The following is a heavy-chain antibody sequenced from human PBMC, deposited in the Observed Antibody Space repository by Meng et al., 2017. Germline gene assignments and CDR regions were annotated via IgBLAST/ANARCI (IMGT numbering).Heavy chain of an antibody. CDR3: ARDFYTFGLDY. V-gene: IGHV4-59*01. Sequence: GSLRLSCTVSGGSISSYYWSWIRQPPGKGLEWIGYIYYSGSTNYNPSLKSRVTISVDTSKNQFSLKLSSVTAADTAVYYCARDFYTFGLDYWGQGTLVTVSS. CDR2: IYYSGST. CDR1: GGSISSYY. D-gene: IGHD2/OR15-2a*01. J-gene: IGHJ4*02.